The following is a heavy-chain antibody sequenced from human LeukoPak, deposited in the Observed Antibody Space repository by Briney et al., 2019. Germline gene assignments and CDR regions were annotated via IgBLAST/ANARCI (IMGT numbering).Heavy chain of an antibody. J-gene: IGHJ6*02. D-gene: IGHD3-9*01. Sequence: PGGSLRLSCATSGFTVSSNHMSWVRQAPGKGLEWVSVIYDSGTTYYADSVKGRFLIFRDTSKNTVDLQMNSLRVEDTAVYYCAREGRLRYFDWLLFYYYYYGMDVWGQGTTVTVSS. CDR3: AREGRLRYFDWLLFYYYYYGMDV. CDR2: IYDSGTT. CDR1: GFTVSSNH. V-gene: IGHV3-53*01.